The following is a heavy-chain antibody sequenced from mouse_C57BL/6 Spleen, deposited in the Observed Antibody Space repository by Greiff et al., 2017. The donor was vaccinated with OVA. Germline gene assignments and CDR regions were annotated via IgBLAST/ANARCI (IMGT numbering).Heavy chain of an antibody. Sequence: EVKLVASGGGLVKPGGSLKLSCAASGFTFSSYAMSWVRQTPEKRLEWVATISDGGSYTYYPDNVKGRFTISRDNAKNNLYLQMSHLKSEDTAMYYCAREPVVARAMDYWGQGTSVTVSS. J-gene: IGHJ4*01. CDR1: GFTFSSYA. D-gene: IGHD1-1*01. CDR2: ISDGGSYT. V-gene: IGHV5-4*01. CDR3: AREPVVARAMDY.